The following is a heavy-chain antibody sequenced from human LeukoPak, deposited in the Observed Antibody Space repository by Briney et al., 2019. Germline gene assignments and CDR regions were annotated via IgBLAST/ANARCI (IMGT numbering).Heavy chain of an antibody. CDR1: GFTFSTFT. CDR3: ARELVGKQDLDY. CDR2: LSPTGYYI. J-gene: IGHJ4*02. V-gene: IGHV3-21*01. D-gene: IGHD1-26*01. Sequence: GGSLRLSCAASGFTFSTFTMDWVRQAPGQVLGWVASLSPTGYYIYHADSVKGRFTISRDNAKNSLYLQMNSLRAEDTAVYYCARELVGKQDLDYWGQGTLVTVSS.